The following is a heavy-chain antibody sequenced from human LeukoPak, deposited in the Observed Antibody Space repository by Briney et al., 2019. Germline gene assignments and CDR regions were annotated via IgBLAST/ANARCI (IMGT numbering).Heavy chain of an antibody. Sequence: SETLSLTCTVSGYSISSGYYWGWIRQPPGKGLEWIGSIYHSGSTYYNPSLKSRVTISVDTSKNQFSLKLSSVTAADTAVYYCARGLYSSSSGGLALSAFDIWGQGTMVTVSS. CDR3: ARGLYSSSSGGLALSAFDI. V-gene: IGHV4-38-2*02. J-gene: IGHJ3*02. CDR1: GYSISSGYY. D-gene: IGHD6-6*01. CDR2: IYHSGST.